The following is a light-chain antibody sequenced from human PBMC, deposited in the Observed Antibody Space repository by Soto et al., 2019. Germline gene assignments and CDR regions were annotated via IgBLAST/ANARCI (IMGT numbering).Light chain of an antibody. CDR3: QVWDSSSDHP. CDR1: NIGSKS. CDR2: YDS. J-gene: IGLJ2*01. V-gene: IGLV3-21*04. Sequence: SYELTQPPSVSVAPGKTARITCGGNNIGSKSVHWYQQKPGQATVLVIYYDSDRPSGIPERFSGSNSGNTATLTISRVEAGDEADYYCQVWDSSSDHPFGGGTKLTVL.